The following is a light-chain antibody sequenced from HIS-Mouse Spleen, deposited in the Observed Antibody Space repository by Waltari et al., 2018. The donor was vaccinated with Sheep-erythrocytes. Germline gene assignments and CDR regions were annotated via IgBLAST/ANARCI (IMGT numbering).Light chain of an antibody. CDR1: SSDVGSYNL. J-gene: IGLJ3*02. Sequence: QSALTQPASVSGSPGQSITISCTGTSSDVGSYNLVSGYQQQPGKAPKLMIYEGSKRPSGVSNRFSGSKSGNTASLTISGLQAEDEADYYCCSYAGSSTPWVFGGGTKLTVL. CDR3: CSYAGSSTPWV. V-gene: IGLV2-23*01. CDR2: EGS.